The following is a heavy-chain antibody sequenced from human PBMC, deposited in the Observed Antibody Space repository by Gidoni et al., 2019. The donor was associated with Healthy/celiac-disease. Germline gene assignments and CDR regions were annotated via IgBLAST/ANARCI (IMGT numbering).Heavy chain of an antibody. CDR3: ARGKRGYSYGYHNYFDY. CDR2: INPSGGST. Sequence: QVQLVQSGAEVKKPGASVKVSCKASGYTFTSYYMHWVRRAPGQGLEWMGIINPSGGSTSYAQKFQGRVTMTRDTSTSTVYMELSSLRSEDTAVYYCARGKRGYSYGYHNYFDYWGQGTLVTVSS. CDR1: GYTFTSYY. J-gene: IGHJ4*02. D-gene: IGHD5-18*01. V-gene: IGHV1-46*01.